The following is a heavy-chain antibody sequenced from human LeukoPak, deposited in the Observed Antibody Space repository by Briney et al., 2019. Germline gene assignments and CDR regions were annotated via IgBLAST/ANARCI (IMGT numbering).Heavy chain of an antibody. V-gene: IGHV4-39*01. CDR3: ARLPNPNLNYYYYMDV. CDR2: IYYSGST. J-gene: IGHJ6*03. D-gene: IGHD1-14*01. CDR1: GGSISSSSYY. Sequence: SETLSLTCTVSGGSISSSSYYWGWIRQPPGKGLEWIGSIYYSGSTYYNPSLKSRVTISVDTSKNQFSLKLSPVTAADTAVYYRARLPNPNLNYYYYMDVWGKGTTVTVSS.